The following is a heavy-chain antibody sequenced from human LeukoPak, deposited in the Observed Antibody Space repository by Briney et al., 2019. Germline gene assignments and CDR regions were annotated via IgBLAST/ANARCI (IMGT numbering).Heavy chain of an antibody. V-gene: IGHV3-66*01. CDR3: ARRKVVSAYYYGMDV. Sequence: GGSLRLSCAASGFTVNSQYMSWVRQAPGEGLEWVSVIYTGGTTHYADSVKGRFTISRDNAKNTLYLQMNSLRAEDTAVYYCARRKVVSAYYYGMDVWGQGTTVTVSS. CDR2: IYTGGTT. D-gene: IGHD2-2*01. J-gene: IGHJ6*02. CDR1: GFTVNSQY.